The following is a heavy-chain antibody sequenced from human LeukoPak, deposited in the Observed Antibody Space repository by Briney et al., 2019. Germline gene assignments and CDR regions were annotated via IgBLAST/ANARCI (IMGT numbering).Heavy chain of an antibody. CDR1: GGSISSGDYY. Sequence: SETLSLTCTVSGGSISSGDYYWTWIRQPPGKGLEWIAYIYYTGSTYYNPSLKSRVTISVDTSKNQFSLKLSSVTAADTAVYYCARGALITGTDYWGQGTLVTVSS. CDR3: ARGALITGTDY. J-gene: IGHJ4*02. V-gene: IGHV4-30-4*02. D-gene: IGHD1-20*01. CDR2: IYYTGST.